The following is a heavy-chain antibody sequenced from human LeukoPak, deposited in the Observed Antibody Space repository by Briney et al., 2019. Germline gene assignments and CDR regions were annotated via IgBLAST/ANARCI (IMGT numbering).Heavy chain of an antibody. V-gene: IGHV3-30*18. CDR3: AKDLHY. J-gene: IGHJ4*02. Sequence: GRSLRLSCTASGFTFSSSGMHWVRQAPGKGLEWVAVISDDGSKKFCADSVKGRFTISRDNSKNTLYLQTNSLRPEDTAVYYCAKDLHYWGQGTLVTVSS. CDR2: ISDDGSKK. CDR1: GFTFSSSG.